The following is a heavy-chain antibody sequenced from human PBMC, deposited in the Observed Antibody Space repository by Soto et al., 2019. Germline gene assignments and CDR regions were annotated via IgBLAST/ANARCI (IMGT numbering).Heavy chain of an antibody. CDR3: ARSGRDGRNWSDDSFDI. J-gene: IGHJ3*02. CDR1: GFTFSDHF. V-gene: IGHV3-72*01. CDR2: TRNKAKSYTT. Sequence: EVQLVESGGGLVQPGGSLRLSCAASGFTFSDHFMDWVRQAPGKGLEWVGRTRNKAKSYTTEYAASVKGKFTISRDDSKDSMYLQMDSLKTEDTAVYFCARSGRDGRNWSDDSFDIWGPGTMVTVSS. D-gene: IGHD3-10*01.